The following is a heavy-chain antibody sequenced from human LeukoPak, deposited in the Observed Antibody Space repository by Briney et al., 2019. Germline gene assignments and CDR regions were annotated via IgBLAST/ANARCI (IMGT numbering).Heavy chain of an antibody. V-gene: IGHV3-23*01. CDR3: AKLRLGGY. Sequence: PGGSLRLSCAASGFTFSSYDMTWVRQTPGKGLEWVALISRSGGTTYYADSVKGRFTISRDNSKNTLYLQMNSLRAEDTAVYYCAKLRLGGYWGQGTLVTVSS. D-gene: IGHD4-11*01. J-gene: IGHJ4*02. CDR2: ISRSGGTT. CDR1: GFTFSSYD.